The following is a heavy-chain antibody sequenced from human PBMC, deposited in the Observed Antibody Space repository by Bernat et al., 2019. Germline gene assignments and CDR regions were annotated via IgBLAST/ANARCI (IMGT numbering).Heavy chain of an antibody. CDR1: GGSISSSNW. V-gene: IGHV4-4*02. CDR3: ARGVLTVTTLYYYYGMDV. Sequence: QVQLQESGPGLVKPSGTLSLTCAVSGGSISSSNWWSWVRQPPGKGLEWIGEIYHSGSTNYNPSLQSRVTISVDKSKNQFSLKLSSVTAADTAVYYCARGVLTVTTLYYYYGMDVWGQGTTVTVSS. J-gene: IGHJ6*02. CDR2: IYHSGST. D-gene: IGHD4-17*01.